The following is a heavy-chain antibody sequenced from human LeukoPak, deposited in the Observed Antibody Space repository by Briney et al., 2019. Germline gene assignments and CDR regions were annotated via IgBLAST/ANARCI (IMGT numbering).Heavy chain of an antibody. D-gene: IGHD4-17*01. CDR1: GGSISSSSYY. J-gene: IGHJ4*02. CDR3: ARGPATVTQIDY. V-gene: IGHV4-39*01. Sequence: SETLSLTCTVSGGSISSSSYYWGWIRQPPGKGLEWIGSIYYSGSTYYNPSLKSRVTISVDTSKNQFSLKLSSVTAADTAVYYCARGPATVTQIDYWGQGTLVTVSS. CDR2: IYYSGST.